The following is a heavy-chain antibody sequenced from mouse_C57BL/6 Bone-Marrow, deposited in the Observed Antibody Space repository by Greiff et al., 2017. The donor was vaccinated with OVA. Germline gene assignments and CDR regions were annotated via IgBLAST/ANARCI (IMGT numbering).Heavy chain of an antibody. D-gene: IGHD1-1*02. J-gene: IGHJ2*01. V-gene: IGHV1-80*01. Sequence: QVQLQQSGAELVKPGASVKISCKASGYAFSSYWMNWVKQRPGKGLEWIGQIYPGDGDTNYNGKFKGKATLTADKSSSTAYMQLSSLTAEDAAVYFCARGGVARSDYWGQGTTLTVSS. CDR1: GYAFSSYW. CDR2: IYPGDGDT. CDR3: ARGGVARSDY.